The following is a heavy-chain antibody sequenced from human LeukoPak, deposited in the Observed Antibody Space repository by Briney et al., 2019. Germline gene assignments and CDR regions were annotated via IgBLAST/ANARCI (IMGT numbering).Heavy chain of an antibody. D-gene: IGHD2-15*01. V-gene: IGHV5-10-1*01. CDR2: IDPSDTYT. CDR3: ASAGPAVCSGGSCYLVF. CDR1: GYRFPSYW. Sequence: GESPQISCKGSGYRFPSYWISWVRQMPGKGPEWRGRIDPSDTYTNYSPSFQGHVTILADKSISTAYLQWSSLKASDTAMYYCASAGPAVCSGGSCYLVFWGQGTLVTVSS. J-gene: IGHJ4*02.